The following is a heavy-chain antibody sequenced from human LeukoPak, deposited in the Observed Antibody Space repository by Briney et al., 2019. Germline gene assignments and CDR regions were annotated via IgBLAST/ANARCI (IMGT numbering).Heavy chain of an antibody. CDR2: FDPEDGET. D-gene: IGHD5-18*01. CDR1: GYTLTELS. J-gene: IGHJ5*02. V-gene: IGHV1-24*01. CDR3: ARDTAMVTYWFDP. Sequence: ASVKVSCKVSGYTLTELSMHWVRQAPGKGLEWIGGFDPEDGETIYAQKFQGRVTMTRDTSISTAYMELSRLRSDDTAVYYCARDTAMVTYWFDPWGQGTLVTVSS.